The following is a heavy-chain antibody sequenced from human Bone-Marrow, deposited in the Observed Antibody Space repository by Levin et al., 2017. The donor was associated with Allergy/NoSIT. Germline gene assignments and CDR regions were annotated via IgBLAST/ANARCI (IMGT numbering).Heavy chain of an antibody. J-gene: IGHJ2*01. Sequence: SGGSLRLSCAASGFTFSSYAMHWVRQAPGKGLEWVAVISYDGSNKYYADSVKGRFTISRDNSKNTLYLQMNSLRAEDTAVYYCASARSSGYYYGDFDLWGRGTLVTVSS. CDR2: ISYDGSNK. CDR3: ASARSSGYYYGDFDL. V-gene: IGHV3-30*04. D-gene: IGHD3-22*01. CDR1: GFTFSSYA.